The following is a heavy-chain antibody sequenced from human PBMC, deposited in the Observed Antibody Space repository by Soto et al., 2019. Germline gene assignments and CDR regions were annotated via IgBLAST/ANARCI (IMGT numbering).Heavy chain of an antibody. D-gene: IGHD1-26*01. J-gene: IGHJ4*02. V-gene: IGHV3-23*01. CDR2: VSIGGST. Sequence: GGSLRLSCAASGFTFSSYAMGWVRQGPGKGLEWVAVVSIGGSTHYADSVRGRFTISRDNSKNTLSLQMNSLTAEDTAVYFCAKRRGASGHFDYWGQGALVTVSS. CDR1: GFTFSSYA. CDR3: AKRRGASGHFDY.